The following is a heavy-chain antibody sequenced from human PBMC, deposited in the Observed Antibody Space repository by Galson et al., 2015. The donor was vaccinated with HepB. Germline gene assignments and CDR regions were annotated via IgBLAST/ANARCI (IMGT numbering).Heavy chain of an antibody. V-gene: IGHV5-51*01. J-gene: IGHJ4*02. CDR3: ARRVAPYSYGLDYFDY. Sequence: QSGAEVKKPGESLKISCKGSGYSFTSYWIGWVRQMPGKGLEWMGIIYPGDSDTRCSPSFQGQVTISADKSISTAYLQWSSLKASDTAMYYCARRVAPYSYGLDYFDYWGQGTLVTVSS. CDR2: IYPGDSDT. D-gene: IGHD5-18*01. CDR1: GYSFTSYW.